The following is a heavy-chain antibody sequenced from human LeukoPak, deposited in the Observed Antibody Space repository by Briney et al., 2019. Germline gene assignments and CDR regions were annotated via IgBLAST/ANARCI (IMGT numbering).Heavy chain of an antibody. CDR3: ARHSYAGSQYYFDY. CDR1: SGSFSGYY. D-gene: IGHD2-8*01. CDR2: IYYSGST. J-gene: IGHJ4*02. V-gene: IGHV4-59*08. Sequence: PSETLSLTCAVYSGSFSGYYWSWIRQPPGKGLEWIGYIYYSGSTNYNPSLKSRVTISVDTSKNQFSLKLSSVTAADTAVYYCARHSYAGSQYYFDYWGQGTLVTVSS.